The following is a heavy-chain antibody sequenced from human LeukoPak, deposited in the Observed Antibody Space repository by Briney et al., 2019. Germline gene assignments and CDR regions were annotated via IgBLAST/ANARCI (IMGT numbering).Heavy chain of an antibody. D-gene: IGHD6-19*01. J-gene: IGHJ4*02. Sequence: GGSLRLSCAASGFSFSSYWMSWVRQAPGKGLEWVANIKQDGSEKYYVDSVKGRFTISRDNTKNSLYLQMNSLRAEDTAVYYCARDAITVVTTCRPWGQGTLVTVSS. CDR1: GFSFSSYW. CDR3: ARDAITVVTTCRP. CDR2: IKQDGSEK. V-gene: IGHV3-7*01.